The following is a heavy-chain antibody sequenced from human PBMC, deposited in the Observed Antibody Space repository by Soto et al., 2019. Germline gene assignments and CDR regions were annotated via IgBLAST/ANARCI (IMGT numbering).Heavy chain of an antibody. Sequence: GASVKVSCKASGYTFTSYGISCVRQAPGQGLEWMGWISAYNGNTNYAQKLQGRVTMTTDTSTSTAYMELRSLRSDDTAVYYCARAAMTDNETGRGPRYSSSWSRGLDWFDPWGQGTLVTVSS. D-gene: IGHD6-13*01. V-gene: IGHV1-18*01. CDR3: ARAAMTDNETGRGPRYSSSWSRGLDWFDP. CDR1: GYTFTSYG. CDR2: ISAYNGNT. J-gene: IGHJ5*02.